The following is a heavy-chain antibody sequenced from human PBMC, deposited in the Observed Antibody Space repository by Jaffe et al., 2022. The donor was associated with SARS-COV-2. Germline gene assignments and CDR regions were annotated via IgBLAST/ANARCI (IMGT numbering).Heavy chain of an antibody. CDR2: VHYTGST. J-gene: IGHJ6*02. CDR3: ARDYSGSGSYYSSSYYHGMDV. D-gene: IGHD3-10*01. V-gene: IGHV4-59*01. Sequence: QVQLQESGPGLVKPSETLSLTCTVSGGSISNYYWSWIRQPPGKGLEWIGCVHYTGSTNYNPSLKSRVTISVDRSKNQFSLKLSSVIAADAAVYFCARDYSGSGSYYSSSYYHGMDVWGQGTTVTVSS. CDR1: GGSISNYY.